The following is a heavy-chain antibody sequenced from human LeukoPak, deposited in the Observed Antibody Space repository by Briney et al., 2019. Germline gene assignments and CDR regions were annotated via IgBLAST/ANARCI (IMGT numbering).Heavy chain of an antibody. CDR2: IIHSGGT. J-gene: IGHJ5*02. CDR3: ARGPLAFRRVAGIFS. D-gene: IGHD6-19*01. CDR1: GGSFNGYS. Sequence: SETLSLTCAVSGGSFNGYSYTWIRQPPGKGLEWIGEIIHSGGTSYNPSLKSRLTISVDTSRKQFSLKLTSVTAADTALYFXARGPLAFRRVAGIFSWGRGTQVTVSS. V-gene: IGHV4-34*01.